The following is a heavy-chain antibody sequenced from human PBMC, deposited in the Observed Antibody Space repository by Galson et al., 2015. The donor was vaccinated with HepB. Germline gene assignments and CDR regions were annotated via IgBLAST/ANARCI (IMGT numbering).Heavy chain of an antibody. CDR3: ARVWHSSSWDYYYGMDV. D-gene: IGHD6-13*01. J-gene: IGHJ6*02. V-gene: IGHV1-69*04. CDR2: IIPILGIA. CDR1: GGTFSSYA. Sequence: SVKVSCKASGGTFSSYAISWVRQAPGQGLEWMGRIIPILGIANYALKFQGRVTITADKSTSTAYMELSSLRSEDTAVYYCARVWHSSSWDYYYGMDVWGQGTTVTVSS.